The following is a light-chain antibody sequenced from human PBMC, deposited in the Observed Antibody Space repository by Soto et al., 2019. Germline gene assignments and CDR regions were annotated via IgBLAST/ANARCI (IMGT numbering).Light chain of an antibody. CDR3: QQYGSSRT. CDR1: QSVGTDY. V-gene: IGKV3-20*01. CDR2: LAR. J-gene: IGKJ1*01. Sequence: EIVLTQSPGTLSLSPGDRATLSCRASQSVGTDYLAWYQQKPGQAPRLLIYLARSRATGIPDRFSGSGSGTDFTLTISSREPEDFAVYYCQQYGSSRTFGQGTKVEI.